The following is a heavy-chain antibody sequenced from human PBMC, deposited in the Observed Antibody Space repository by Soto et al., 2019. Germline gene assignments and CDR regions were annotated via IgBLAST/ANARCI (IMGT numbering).Heavy chain of an antibody. CDR3: ARDITGTTANHAFDI. CDR2: TYYRSKWYN. CDR1: WGSGSRNSAA. D-gene: IGHD1-7*01. V-gene: IGHV6-1*01. J-gene: IGHJ3*02. Sequence: SQTLSLTCAISWGSGSRNSAACNWIRQSPSRGLEWLGRTYYRSKWYNDYAVSVKSRITINPDTSKNQFSLQLNSVTPEDTAVYYCARDITGTTANHAFDIWGQGTMVTVSS.